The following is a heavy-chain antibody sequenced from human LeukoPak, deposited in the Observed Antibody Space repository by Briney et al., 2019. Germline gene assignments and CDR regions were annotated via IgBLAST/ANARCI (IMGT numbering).Heavy chain of an antibody. J-gene: IGHJ5*02. D-gene: IGHD3-9*01. CDR3: ARHLYPDILTGYGPPGWFDP. CDR2: IYYSGST. CDR1: GGSISSSSYY. V-gene: IGHV4-39*01. Sequence: SETLSLTCTVSGGSISSSSYYWGWIRQPPGKGLEWIGSIYYSGSTYYNPSLKSRVTISVDTSKNQFFLKLSSVTAADTAVYYCARHLYPDILTGYGPPGWFDPWGQGTLVTVSS.